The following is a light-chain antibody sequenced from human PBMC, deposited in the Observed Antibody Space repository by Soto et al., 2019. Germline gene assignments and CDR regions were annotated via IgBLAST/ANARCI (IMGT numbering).Light chain of an antibody. CDR1: QSLSRY. CDR2: AAS. CDR3: QQSFSTPST. J-gene: IGKJ3*01. V-gene: IGKV1-39*01. Sequence: GDRVTLTCRASQSLSRYLNWYQQKPGKAPKLLIYAASSLQSGVPSRFSGSGSGTDFTLTISSLQPEDFATYYCQQSFSTPSTFGPGTKVDIK.